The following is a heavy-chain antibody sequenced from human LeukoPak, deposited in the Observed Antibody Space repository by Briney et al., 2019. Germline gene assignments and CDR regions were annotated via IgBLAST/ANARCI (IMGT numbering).Heavy chain of an antibody. D-gene: IGHD6-13*01. CDR1: GFTVSTNY. CDR3: ARETDSSSLGWFDP. V-gene: IGHV3-53*01. J-gene: IGHJ5*02. Sequence: GGSLRLSCAASGFTVSTNYMSWVRQAPGKKLEWVSDIYSDGSTFYADSVKGRFTISRDNSKNTLYLRMNSLRAEDTAVYYCARETDSSSLGWFDPWGQGTLVTVCS. CDR2: IYSDGST.